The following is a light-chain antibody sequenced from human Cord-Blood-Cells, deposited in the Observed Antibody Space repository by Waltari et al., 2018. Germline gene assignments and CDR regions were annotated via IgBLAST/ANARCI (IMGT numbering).Light chain of an antibody. J-gene: IGLJ2*01. CDR2: DVS. CDR3: CSYAGSYTYVV. CDR1: SSDVGGYNY. Sequence: QSALTQPRSVSGSPGPSVTIPCPGTSSDVGGYNYVSRYQQHPGKAPKLIIYDVSKRPSGVPDRFAGSKSGNTASLTISGLQAEDEADYYCCSYAGSYTYVVFGGGTKLTVL. V-gene: IGLV2-11*01.